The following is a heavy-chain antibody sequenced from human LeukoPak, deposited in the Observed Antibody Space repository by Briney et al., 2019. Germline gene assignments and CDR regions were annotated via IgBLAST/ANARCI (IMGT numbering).Heavy chain of an antibody. CDR1: GYTFTSYY. Sequence: ASVKVSCKASGYTFTSYYMHWVRQAPGQGLEWMGIINPSGGSTSYAQKFQGRVTMTRDTSTSTVYMGLSSLRSEDTAVYYCARALFSSGYYYHGRILDYWGQGTLVTVSS. CDR2: INPSGGST. CDR3: ARALFSSGYYYHGRILDY. V-gene: IGHV1-46*01. J-gene: IGHJ4*02. D-gene: IGHD3-22*01.